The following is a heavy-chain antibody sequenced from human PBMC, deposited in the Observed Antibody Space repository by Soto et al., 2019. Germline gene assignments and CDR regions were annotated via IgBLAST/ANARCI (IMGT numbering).Heavy chain of an antibody. CDR3: AKDQLERGGYYYDSSGYPPDY. V-gene: IGHV3-30*18. J-gene: IGHJ4*02. D-gene: IGHD3-22*01. Sequence: PGGSLRLSCAASGFTFSRYGMHWVRQAPGKGLEWVAVISYDGRNKYQADAVKGRFTISRDNSKNTLYLQMNSLRAEDTAVYYCAKDQLERGGYYYDSSGYPPDYWGQGTLVTVSS. CDR2: ISYDGRNK. CDR1: GFTFSRYG.